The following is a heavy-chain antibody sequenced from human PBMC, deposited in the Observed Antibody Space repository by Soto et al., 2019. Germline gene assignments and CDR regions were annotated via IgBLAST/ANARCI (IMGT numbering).Heavy chain of an antibody. J-gene: IGHJ3*02. CDR2: IYPGDSDT. D-gene: IGHD1-26*01. CDR3: ARSIVGATRDAFDI. CDR1: GYSFTSYW. Sequence: RGESLKISCKGSGYSFTSYWIGWVRQMPGKGLEWMGIIYPGDSDTRYSPSFQGQVTISADKSISTAYPQWSSLKTSDTAMYYCARSIVGATRDAFDIWGQGTMVTVSS. V-gene: IGHV5-51*01.